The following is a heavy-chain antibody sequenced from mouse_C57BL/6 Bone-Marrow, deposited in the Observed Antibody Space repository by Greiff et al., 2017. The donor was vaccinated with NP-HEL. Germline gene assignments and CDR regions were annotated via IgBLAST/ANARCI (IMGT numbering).Heavy chain of an antibody. V-gene: IGHV1-50*01. CDR3: ARRNYYSTPFDY. D-gene: IGHD2-5*01. CDR2: IDPSDSYT. CDR1: GYTFTSYW. Sequence: QVQLQQPGAELVKPGASVKLSCKASGYTFTSYWMQWVKQRPGQGLEWIGEIDPSDSYTNYNQKFKGKATLTVDTSSSTAYMQLSSLTSEDSAVYYCARRNYYSTPFDYWGQGTTLTVSS. J-gene: IGHJ2*01.